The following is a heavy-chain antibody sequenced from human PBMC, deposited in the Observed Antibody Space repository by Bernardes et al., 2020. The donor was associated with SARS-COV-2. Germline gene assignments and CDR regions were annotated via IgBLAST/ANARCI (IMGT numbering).Heavy chain of an antibody. D-gene: IGHD3-9*01. CDR2: IYYSGSH. CDR3: ARGPAAPGLRYRYYYYMDV. V-gene: IGHV4-59*01. Sequence: SKPLSLTCPVSGGSISSYYWSWIRQPPGKGLEWIGYIYYSGSHNYNPSLKSRVTISVDTSKNQFSLKLSSVTAADTAVYYCARGPAAPGLRYRYYYYMDVWGKGTTVTVSS. CDR1: GGSISSYY. J-gene: IGHJ6*03.